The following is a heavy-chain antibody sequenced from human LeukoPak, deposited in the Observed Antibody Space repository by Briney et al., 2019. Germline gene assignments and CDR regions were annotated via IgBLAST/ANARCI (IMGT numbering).Heavy chain of an antibody. V-gene: IGHV1-18*01. CDR2: ISAYNGNT. J-gene: IGHJ4*02. CDR3: ARDLRSGLSELDY. CDR1: GYTFTSYA. Sequence: ASVKVSCKASGYTFTSYAVVWVRQAPGQGLEWMGWISAYNGNTNYAQKLQGRVTMTTDTSTSTAYMELRSLRSDDTAVYYCARDLRSGLSELDYWGQGTLVTVSS. D-gene: IGHD1-14*01.